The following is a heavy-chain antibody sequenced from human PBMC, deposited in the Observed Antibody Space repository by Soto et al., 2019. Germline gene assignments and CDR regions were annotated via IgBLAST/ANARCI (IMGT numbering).Heavy chain of an antibody. Sequence: EVQLVQSGAEVKKPGESLKISCKGSGYSFTSYWIGWVRQMPGKGLEWMGIIYPGDSITRYSPSFQGQVTISADKSISTRYLQWSSRKASDTAKYYCARRYKPDCGGDCYYPGWYFDLWGRGTLVTVSS. CDR1: GYSFTSYW. J-gene: IGHJ2*01. CDR2: IYPGDSIT. V-gene: IGHV5-51*01. D-gene: IGHD2-21*02. CDR3: ARRYKPDCGGDCYYPGWYFDL.